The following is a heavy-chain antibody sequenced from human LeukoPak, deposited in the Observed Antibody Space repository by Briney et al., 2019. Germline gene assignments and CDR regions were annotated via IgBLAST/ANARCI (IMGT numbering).Heavy chain of an antibody. V-gene: IGHV3-30-3*01. J-gene: IGHJ4*02. Sequence: GRSLRLSCAASGFTFSSYAMHWVRQAPGKGLEWVAVISYDGSNKYYADSVKGRFTISRDNSKNTLYLQMNSLRAEDTAVYYCARDSYGDGLSEFDYWGQGTLVTVSS. CDR1: GFTFSSYA. CDR2: ISYDGSNK. D-gene: IGHD4-17*01. CDR3: ARDSYGDGLSEFDY.